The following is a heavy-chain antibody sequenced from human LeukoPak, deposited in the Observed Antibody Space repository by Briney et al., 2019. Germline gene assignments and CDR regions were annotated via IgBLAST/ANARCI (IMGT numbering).Heavy chain of an antibody. CDR2: ISSSSSYI. CDR1: GFTFSSYS. V-gene: IGHV3-21*01. J-gene: IGHJ4*02. CDR3: ARVGERVVVPAAYYFDY. Sequence: GGSLRLSCAASGFTFSSYSMNWVRQAPGKGLEWVSSISSSSSYIYYADSVKGRFTISRDNAKNSLYLQMNSLRAEDTAVYYCARVGERVVVPAAYYFDYWGQGTLVTVSS. D-gene: IGHD2-2*01.